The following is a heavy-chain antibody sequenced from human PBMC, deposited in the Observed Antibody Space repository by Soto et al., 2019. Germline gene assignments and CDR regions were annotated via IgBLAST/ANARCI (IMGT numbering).Heavy chain of an antibody. J-gene: IGHJ4*02. Sequence: SVKVSCKASGGTFGSYAISWVRQAPGQGLEWMGGIIPIFGTANYAQKFQGRFTIPADDSTSQAYMDLSSLRSEDTAVFYCARAFSEGYDFWSGYYTSGPLDYWGQGTLVTVSS. CDR1: GGTFGSYA. D-gene: IGHD3-3*01. V-gene: IGHV1-69*13. CDR3: ARAFSEGYDFWSGYYTSGPLDY. CDR2: IIPIFGTA.